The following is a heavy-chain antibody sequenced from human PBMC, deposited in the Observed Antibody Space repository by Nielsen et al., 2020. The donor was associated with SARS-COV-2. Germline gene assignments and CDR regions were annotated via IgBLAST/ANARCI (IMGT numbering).Heavy chain of an antibody. D-gene: IGHD5-12*01. Sequence: LSLTCTVSGGSIASADYFWSWIRQPPGKGLEWIGYIYYSGTTYYNPSLESRLTMSVDTSKNQFSLRLDSVTAADTAVYYCARDSMSGYSGYDRFDPWGQGTLVTVSS. V-gene: IGHV4-30-4*01. CDR1: GGSIASADYF. CDR2: IYYSGTT. J-gene: IGHJ5*02. CDR3: ARDSMSGYSGYDRFDP.